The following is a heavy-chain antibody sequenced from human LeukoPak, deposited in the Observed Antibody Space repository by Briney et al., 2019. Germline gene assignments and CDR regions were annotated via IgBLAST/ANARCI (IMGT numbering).Heavy chain of an antibody. CDR2: IYTSGNT. J-gene: IGHJ6*03. V-gene: IGHV4-61*02. CDR3: ARGRGHMDV. Sequence: PSETLSLTCTVSGGSISSGSYYWSWIRQPAGKGLEWIGRIYTSGNTNYNPSLKSRVTMSVDTSKNHFSLKLSSVTAADTAVYYCARGRGHMDVWGKGTTVTVSS. CDR1: GGSISSGSYY. D-gene: IGHD3-10*01.